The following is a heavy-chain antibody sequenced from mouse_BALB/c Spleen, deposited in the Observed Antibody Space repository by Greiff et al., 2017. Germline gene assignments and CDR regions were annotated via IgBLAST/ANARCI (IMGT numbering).Heavy chain of an antibody. CDR3: ARGGYGSYYYAMDY. CDR2: ISSGGSYT. V-gene: IGHV5-9-3*01. Sequence: EVKLMESGGGLVKPGGSLKLSCAASGFTFSSYAMSWVRQTPEKRLEWVATISSGGSYTYYPDSVKGRFTISRDNAKNTLYLQMSSLRSEDTAMYYCARGGYGSYYYAMDYWGQGTSVTVSS. J-gene: IGHJ4*01. D-gene: IGHD2-2*01. CDR1: GFTFSSYA.